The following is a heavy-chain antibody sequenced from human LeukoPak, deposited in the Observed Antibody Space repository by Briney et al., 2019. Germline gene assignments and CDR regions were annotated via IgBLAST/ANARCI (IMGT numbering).Heavy chain of an antibody. Sequence: GGSLRLSCVVSGFPFSNGWMSWVRQAPGQGLEWVAIISYGGNNQNYAESVKGRFTISRDNTKNTVYLQMNSLRPEDTAVYYCARAPDSSGYYYQFDYWGQGTLVTVSS. CDR3: ARAPDSSGYYYQFDY. D-gene: IGHD3-22*01. V-gene: IGHV3-30*03. CDR2: ISYGGNNQ. CDR1: GFPFSNGW. J-gene: IGHJ4*02.